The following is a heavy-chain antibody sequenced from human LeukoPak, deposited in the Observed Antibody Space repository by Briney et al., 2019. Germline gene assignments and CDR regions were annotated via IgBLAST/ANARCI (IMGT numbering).Heavy chain of an antibody. CDR1: GDSISTNY. CDR2: IYHSGST. V-gene: IGHV4-59*01. Sequence: KPSETLSLTCTVSGDSISTNYWSWIRQPPGKGLEWIGSIYHSGSTNYNPSLKSRVTISVDTSKNQFSLELSSVTAADTAVYYCARGGKVLWSSWFDPWGQGTLVTVSS. J-gene: IGHJ5*02. D-gene: IGHD3-10*01. CDR3: ARGGKVLWSSWFDP.